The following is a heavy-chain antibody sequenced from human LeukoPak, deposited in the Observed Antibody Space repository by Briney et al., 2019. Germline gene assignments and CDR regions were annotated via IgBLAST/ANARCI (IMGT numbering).Heavy chain of an antibody. CDR3: ATGIAVAGTRDY. Sequence: ASVKVSCKASGYTFTSYDINWVRQAPGQGLEWMGWISAYNGNTNYAQKLQGRVTMTTDTSTSTAYMELRSLRSDDTAVYYCATGIAVAGTRDYWGQGTLVTVSS. V-gene: IGHV1-18*01. D-gene: IGHD6-19*01. CDR1: GYTFTSYD. CDR2: ISAYNGNT. J-gene: IGHJ4*02.